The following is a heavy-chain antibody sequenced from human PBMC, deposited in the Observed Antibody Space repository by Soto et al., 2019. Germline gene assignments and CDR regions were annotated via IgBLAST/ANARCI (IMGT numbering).Heavy chain of an antibody. D-gene: IGHD3-16*01. CDR3: ARGSWGYYYYMDV. V-gene: IGHV1-2*04. CDR2: INPNSGGA. J-gene: IGHJ6*03. CDR1: GYTFTSYA. Sequence: GASVKVSCQASGYTFTSYAMHWLRRAPGQGLEWMGWINPNSGGANYSQKFQGWVTMTRDTSSSTAYMERSRLRSDDTAVYYCARGSWGYYYYMDVWGKGTTVTVSS.